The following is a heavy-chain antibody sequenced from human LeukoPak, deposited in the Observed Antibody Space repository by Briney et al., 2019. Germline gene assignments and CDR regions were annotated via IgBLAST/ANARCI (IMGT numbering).Heavy chain of an antibody. CDR1: GGSITSTNW. Sequence: SGTLSLTCGVSGGSITSTNWWSWVRQSPGQGLEWIGEISLTGQTNYNPTLSGRVTMLLDESSNHLSLHLTSVTAADTATYYCSRESGAFCPFGYWGQGTLVIVPS. J-gene: IGHJ4*02. V-gene: IGHV4-4*02. D-gene: IGHD1-26*01. CDR2: ISLTGQT. CDR3: SRESGAFCPFGY.